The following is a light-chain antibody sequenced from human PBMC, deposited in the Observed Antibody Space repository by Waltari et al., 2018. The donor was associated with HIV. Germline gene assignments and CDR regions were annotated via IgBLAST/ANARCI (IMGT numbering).Light chain of an antibody. J-gene: IGLJ3*02. V-gene: IGLV3-1*01. CDR2: ADT. CDR1: KLGEKY. Sequence: SYEVTQPPSLSVSPGQTASITCPGDKLGEKYACWYQQKPGQSPILVIYADTKRPPGIPERFSASNSGNTATLTITGTQAMDEADYYCQAWDSTTRVFGGGTKLTVL. CDR3: QAWDSTTRV.